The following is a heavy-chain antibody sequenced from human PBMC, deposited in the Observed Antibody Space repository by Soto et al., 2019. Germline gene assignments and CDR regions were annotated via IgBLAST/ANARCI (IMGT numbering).Heavy chain of an antibody. CDR3: ARFMTYYYDSSGYYASD. CDR1: GYTFTSYG. CDR2: ISAYNGNT. D-gene: IGHD3-22*01. J-gene: IGHJ4*02. Sequence: QVQLVQSGAEVKKPGASVKVSCKASGYTFTSYGISWVRQAPGQGLEWMGWISAYNGNTNYAQKLQGRVTMTTNTSTSTAYMELRSLRSDDTAVYYCARFMTYYYDSSGYYASDWGQGTLVTVSS. V-gene: IGHV1-18*01.